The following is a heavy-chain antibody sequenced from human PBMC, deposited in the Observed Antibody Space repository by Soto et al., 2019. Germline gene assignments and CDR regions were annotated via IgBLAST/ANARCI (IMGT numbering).Heavy chain of an antibody. J-gene: IGHJ4*02. CDR1: GGTFSTYG. Sequence: QVQLVQSGAEVKKRGSSVKVSCNASGGTFSTYGLSWVRQAPGQGLEWMGGIIPIFGTTTYAQKFQGRVTITADESTSTTYMALSSLRSEDTAVYYCAKEKGFGPAAEFDYWGQGTLLTVSS. V-gene: IGHV1-69*01. CDR2: IIPIFGTT. D-gene: IGHD6-13*01. CDR3: AKEKGFGPAAEFDY.